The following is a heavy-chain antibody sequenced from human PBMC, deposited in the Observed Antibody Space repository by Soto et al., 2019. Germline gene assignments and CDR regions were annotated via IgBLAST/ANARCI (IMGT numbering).Heavy chain of an antibody. CDR1: GISASSVGVG. Sequence: YGPSLVNPTQTLPLSCRFSGISASSVGVGVAWIRQPPGNALEWLALIYWDGDERYSPFLQSRVTITKDTSKNQVVLTMTNMDPVDTATYYCAHKGGRGAAMDVWG. CDR3: AHKGGRGAAMDV. D-gene: IGHD2-15*01. CDR2: IYWDGDE. J-gene: IGHJ6*02. V-gene: IGHV2-5*02.